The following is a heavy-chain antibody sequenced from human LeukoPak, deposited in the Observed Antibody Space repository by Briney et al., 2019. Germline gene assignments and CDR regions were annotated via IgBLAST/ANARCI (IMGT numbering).Heavy chain of an antibody. J-gene: IGHJ4*02. D-gene: IGHD3-10*01. CDR1: GFTFSSYA. CDR2: IKQDGSEK. V-gene: IGHV3-7*03. Sequence: GGSLRLSCAASGFTFSSYAMHWVRQAPGNGLEWVANIKQDGSEKYYVDSVKGRFTISRDNAKNSLYLQMNSLRAEDTALYYCAKDIDGSGSYPMGYFDYWGQGTLVTVSS. CDR3: AKDIDGSGSYPMGYFDY.